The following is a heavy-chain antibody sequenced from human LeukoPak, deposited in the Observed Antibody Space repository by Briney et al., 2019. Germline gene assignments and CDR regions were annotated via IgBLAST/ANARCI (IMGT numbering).Heavy chain of an antibody. Sequence: GRSLRLSCAASGFTFSSYAMHWVRQAPGKGLEWVAVISYDGSNKYYADSVKGRFTISRDNAKNSLYLQMNSLRAEDTAVYYCARDSGEGGTFDYWGQGTLVSVSS. D-gene: IGHD1-26*01. V-gene: IGHV3-30*07. CDR2: ISYDGSNK. J-gene: IGHJ4*02. CDR1: GFTFSSYA. CDR3: ARDSGEGGTFDY.